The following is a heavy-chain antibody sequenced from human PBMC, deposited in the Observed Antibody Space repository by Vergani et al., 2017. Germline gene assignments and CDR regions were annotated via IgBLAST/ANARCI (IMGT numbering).Heavy chain of an antibody. Sequence: EVQLVQSGAEVNKPGESLKISCKGSGYSFTSYWIGWVRQMPGKGLEWMGIIYPGDSDTRYSPSFQGQVTISADKSISTAYLQWSSLKASDAAMYYCAIHRTGGYSYCSNWFDPWGQGTLVTVSS. J-gene: IGHJ5*02. CDR3: AIHRTGGYSYCSNWFDP. CDR2: IYPGDSDT. D-gene: IGHD5-18*01. V-gene: IGHV5-51*01. CDR1: GYSFTSYW.